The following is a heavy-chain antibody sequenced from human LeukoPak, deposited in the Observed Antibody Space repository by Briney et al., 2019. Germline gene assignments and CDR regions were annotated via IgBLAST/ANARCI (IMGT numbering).Heavy chain of an antibody. CDR1: GGSISSGSYY. CDR2: IYTSGST. D-gene: IGHD6-6*01. V-gene: IGHV4-61*02. J-gene: IGHJ6*03. Sequence: SETLSLTCTVSGGSISSGSYYWSWIRQPAGKGLEWIGRIYTSGSTNYNPSLKSRVTISVDTSKNQFSLKLSSVTAADTAVYYCARDTPGIAAPRGRYYYYYMDVWGKGTKVTVSS. CDR3: ARDTPGIAAPRGRYYYYYMDV.